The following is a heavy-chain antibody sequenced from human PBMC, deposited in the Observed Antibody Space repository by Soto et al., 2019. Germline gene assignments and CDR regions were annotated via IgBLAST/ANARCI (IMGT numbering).Heavy chain of an antibody. CDR1: GGSISSGGYY. Sequence: SETLSLTCTVSGGSISSGGYYWSWIRQHPGKGLEWIGYVYYSGSTYYNPSLRSRVTISVDTSKNQFSLKLSSVTAADTAVYYCARVFSDSSSFFDPWGQGTLVTVSS. J-gene: IGHJ5*02. V-gene: IGHV4-31*03. D-gene: IGHD6-13*01. CDR3: ARVFSDSSSFFDP. CDR2: VYYSGST.